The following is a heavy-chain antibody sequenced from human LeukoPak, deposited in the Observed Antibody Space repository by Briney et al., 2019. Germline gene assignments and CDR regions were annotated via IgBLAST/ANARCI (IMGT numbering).Heavy chain of an antibody. CDR1: GFAFSSSA. CDR3: ARDLWFSSSFYYYYYYMDV. CDR2: LSFDGSQM. J-gene: IGHJ6*03. D-gene: IGHD6-6*01. Sequence: NPGGSLRLSCAASGFAFSSSAMHWVRQSPGKGLEWLAILSFDGSQMFYADSVKGRFTLSRDNAKNSLYLQMNSLRAEDTAVYYCARDLWFSSSFYYYYYYMDVWGKGTTVTVSS. V-gene: IGHV3-33*05.